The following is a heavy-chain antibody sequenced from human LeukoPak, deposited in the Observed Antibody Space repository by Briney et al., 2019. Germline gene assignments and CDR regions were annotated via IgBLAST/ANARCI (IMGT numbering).Heavy chain of an antibody. CDR2: INHSGST. J-gene: IGHJ4*02. CDR3: ARGTNIAVAANGSFDY. D-gene: IGHD6-19*01. CDR1: GGSFSGYY. V-gene: IGHV4-34*01. Sequence: SETLSLTCAVYGGSFSGYYWSWIRQPPGKGLEWIGEINHSGSTNYNPSLKSRVTISVDTSKNQFSLNLSSVTAADTAVYYCARGTNIAVAANGSFDYWGQGTLVTVSS.